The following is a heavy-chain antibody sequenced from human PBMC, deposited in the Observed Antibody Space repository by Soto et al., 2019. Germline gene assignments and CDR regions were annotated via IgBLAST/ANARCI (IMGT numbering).Heavy chain of an antibody. D-gene: IGHD3-10*01. CDR1: GASITSNY. V-gene: IGHV4-59*01. CDR3: ARMGFYRGAWAFDV. CDR2: RFHSGST. J-gene: IGHJ3*01. Sequence: QVHLQESGPGLVEPSETLSLTCNVSGASITSNYWSWIRQPPGKGLEWIGYRFHSGSTGFNPSLKGRVTISMDTSKNQFSLKVISMTAADTAVYFCARMGFYRGAWAFDVWGQGTMVTVSS.